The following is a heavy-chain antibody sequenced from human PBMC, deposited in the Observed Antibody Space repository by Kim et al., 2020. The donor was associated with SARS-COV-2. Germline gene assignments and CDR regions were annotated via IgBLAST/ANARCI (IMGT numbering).Heavy chain of an antibody. Sequence: PDLSQGRFTISRDNAKNLVYLQINSLRADDSAVYFCAKDRVASPTRGEFDFWGQGTLVTVSS. V-gene: IGHV3-21*01. J-gene: IGHJ4*02. D-gene: IGHD2-15*01. CDR3: AKDRVASPTRGEFDF.